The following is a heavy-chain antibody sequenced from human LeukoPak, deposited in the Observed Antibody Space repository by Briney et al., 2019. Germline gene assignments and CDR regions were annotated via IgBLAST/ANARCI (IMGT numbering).Heavy chain of an antibody. Sequence: PSETLSLTCTVSGGSISSYYWSWIRQPPGKGLEWIGYIYYSGSTNYNPSLKSRVTISVDTSKNQFSLKLSSVTAADTAVYYCARDGRNSWFDPWGQGTLVTVSS. D-gene: IGHD2-15*01. J-gene: IGHJ5*02. V-gene: IGHV4-59*12. CDR2: IYYSGST. CDR3: ARDGRNSWFDP. CDR1: GGSISSYY.